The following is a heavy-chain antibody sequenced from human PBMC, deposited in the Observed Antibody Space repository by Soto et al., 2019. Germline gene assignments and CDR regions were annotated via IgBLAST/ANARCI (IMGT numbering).Heavy chain of an antibody. CDR2: IDWDDDK. CDR1: GFSLSTSGMC. V-gene: IGHV2-70*11. J-gene: IGHJ4*02. Sequence: SGPTLVNPTQTLTLTCTLSGFSLSTSGMCVSWIRQPPGKALEWLARIDWDDDKYYSTSLKTRLTISKDTSKNQVVLTMTNMDPVDTATYYCARENYYDSSGALEDFFDYWGQGTLVTVSS. CDR3: ARENYYDSSGALEDFFDY. D-gene: IGHD3-22*01.